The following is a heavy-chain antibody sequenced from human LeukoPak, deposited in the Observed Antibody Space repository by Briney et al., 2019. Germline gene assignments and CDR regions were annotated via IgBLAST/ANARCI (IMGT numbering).Heavy chain of an antibody. Sequence: PSETLSLTCAVYGGSFSGYYWSWIRQPPGKGLEWIGEINHSGGTNYNPSLKSRVTISVDTSKNQFSLKLSSVTAADTAVYYCASDTVTTRGAFDIWGQGTMVTVSS. CDR3: ASDTVTTRGAFDI. J-gene: IGHJ3*02. CDR2: INHSGGT. D-gene: IGHD4-17*01. CDR1: GGSFSGYY. V-gene: IGHV4-34*01.